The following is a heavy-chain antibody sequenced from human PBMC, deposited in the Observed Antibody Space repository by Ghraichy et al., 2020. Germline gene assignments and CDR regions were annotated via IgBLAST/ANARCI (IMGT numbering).Heavy chain of an antibody. V-gene: IGHV3-11*01. D-gene: IGHD3-16*01. CDR2: ISSSGTTI. J-gene: IGHJ4*02. CDR3: ASDCGSGTHFDY. Sequence: GGSLRLSCAASGFTFSDYYMNWIRQAPGKGLEWVSHISSSGTTIYYADSVKGRFTISRDNTNNSVYLQMNSLRAEDTAVYYCASDCGSGTHFDYWGQGTLVTVSS. CDR1: GFTFSDYY.